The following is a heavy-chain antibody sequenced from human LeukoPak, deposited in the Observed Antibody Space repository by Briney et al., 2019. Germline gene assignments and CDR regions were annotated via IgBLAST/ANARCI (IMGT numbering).Heavy chain of an antibody. CDR3: ARSVDTAMVLYYYYYMDV. CDR2: IIPIFGTA. J-gene: IGHJ6*03. CDR1: GGTFSSYA. D-gene: IGHD5-18*01. Sequence: SVKVSCKASGGTFSSYAISWVRQAPGQGLEWMGGIIPIFGTANHAQKFQGRVTITADKSTSTAYMELSSLRSEDTAVYYCARSVDTAMVLYYYYYMDVWGKGTTVTVSS. V-gene: IGHV1-69*06.